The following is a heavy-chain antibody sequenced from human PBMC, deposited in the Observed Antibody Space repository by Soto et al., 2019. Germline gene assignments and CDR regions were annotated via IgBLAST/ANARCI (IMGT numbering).Heavy chain of an antibody. V-gene: IGHV4-28*01. CDR1: GYSISSGNW. CDR3: TITRGDPQLHGLDY. D-gene: IGHD3-10*01. Sequence: SETLSLTCAVSGYSISSGNWWGWIRQPPGEGLERIGYIYYTGTTYYNPSLKSRVTMSVDTSKNQFSLRLSSVTAVDTAIYYCTITRGDPQLHGLDYWAQGTLVTVSS. J-gene: IGHJ4*02. CDR2: IYYTGTT.